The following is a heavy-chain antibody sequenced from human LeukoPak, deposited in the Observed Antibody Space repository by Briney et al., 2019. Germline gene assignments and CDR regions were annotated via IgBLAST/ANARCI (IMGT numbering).Heavy chain of an antibody. D-gene: IGHD3-22*01. CDR3: ARADSIKYYYDSRRY. V-gene: IGHV7-4-1*02. Sequence: ASVKVSCKASGYTFTSYAMNWVRQAPGQGLEWMGWINTNTGNPTYAQGFTGRFVFSLDTSVSTAYLQISSLKAEGTAVYYCARADSIKYYYDSRRYWGQGTLVTVSS. J-gene: IGHJ4*02. CDR2: INTNTGNP. CDR1: GYTFTSYA.